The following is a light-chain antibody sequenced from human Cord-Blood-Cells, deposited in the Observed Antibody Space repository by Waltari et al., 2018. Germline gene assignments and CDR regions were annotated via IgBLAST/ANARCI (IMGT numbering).Light chain of an antibody. CDR1: SSDVGGYNY. CDR3: SSYAGSNNWV. Sequence: QSALTQPPSASGSPGQSVTISCTGTSSDVGGYNYVSWYKQPPGKAPKLMIYEVSKRPSGVPGRFSGSKSGNTASLTVSGLQAEDEADYYCSSYAGSNNWVFGGGTKLTVL. J-gene: IGLJ3*02. V-gene: IGLV2-8*01. CDR2: EVS.